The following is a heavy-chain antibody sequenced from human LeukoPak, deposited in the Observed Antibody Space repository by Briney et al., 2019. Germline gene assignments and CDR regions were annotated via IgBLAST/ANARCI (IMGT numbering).Heavy chain of an antibody. CDR1: GFTFSSYS. CDR2: ITSDSRPR. V-gene: IGHV3-48*01. J-gene: IGHJ2*01. CDR3: ARDAFGNSFDYWYFDL. Sequence: LGGSLILSCAASGFTFSSYSMNWVREAPGKGLGGVSYITSDSRPRYSPYSVKPLFTISRDNAQTSLFLQMNSLRAEDTAVYYCARDAFGNSFDYWYFDLWGRGTLVTVSS. D-gene: IGHD4-23*01.